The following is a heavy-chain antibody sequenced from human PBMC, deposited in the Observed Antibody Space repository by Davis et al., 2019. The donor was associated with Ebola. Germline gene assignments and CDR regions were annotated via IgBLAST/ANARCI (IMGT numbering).Heavy chain of an antibody. CDR3: ARAVSGWYVT. Sequence: HSQTLSLTCAISGDSVSRYGTAWNWIRPSPSRGLEWLGRTYYRSQLYFNYAVSMDGRITVIPDTSKTHFSLRLTSVTASDTAVYYCARAVSGWYVTWGPGIMVTVSS. CDR1: GDSVSRYGTA. J-gene: IGHJ4*02. CDR2: TYYRSQLYF. V-gene: IGHV6-1*01. D-gene: IGHD6-19*01.